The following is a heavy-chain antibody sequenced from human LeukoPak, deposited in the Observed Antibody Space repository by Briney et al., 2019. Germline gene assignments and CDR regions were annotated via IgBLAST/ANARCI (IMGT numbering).Heavy chain of an antibody. D-gene: IGHD3-22*01. J-gene: IGHJ3*02. CDR3: ARDRNYYDSSGYYMGRAFDI. CDR2: IYYSGST. CDR1: GGSISSGGYY. V-gene: IGHV4-31*03. Sequence: SETLSLTCTVSGGSISSGGYYWSWIRQHPGKGLEWIGYIYYSGSTYYNPSLKSRVTISVDTSKNQFSLKLSSVTAADTAVYYCARDRNYYDSSGYYMGRAFDIWGQGTMVTVSS.